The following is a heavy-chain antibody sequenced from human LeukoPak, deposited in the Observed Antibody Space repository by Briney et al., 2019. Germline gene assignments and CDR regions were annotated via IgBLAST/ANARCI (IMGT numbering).Heavy chain of an antibody. CDR2: IIPIFGTA. CDR3: ATVEWDTPHAYFDY. Sequence: GSSVKVSCKASGGTFSSYAISWVRRAPGQGLEWMGGIIPIFGTANYAQKSQGRVTITTDESTSTAYMELSSLRSEDTAVYYCATVEWDTPHAYFDYWGQGTLVTVSS. CDR1: GGTFSSYA. V-gene: IGHV1-69*05. D-gene: IGHD3-3*01. J-gene: IGHJ4*02.